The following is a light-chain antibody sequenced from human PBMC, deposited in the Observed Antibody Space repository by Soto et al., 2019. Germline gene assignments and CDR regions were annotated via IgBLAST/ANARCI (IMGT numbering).Light chain of an antibody. CDR2: AAS. CDR1: QSIASF. CDR3: QQTYSMPVT. V-gene: IGKV1-39*01. J-gene: IGKJ2*01. Sequence: DVQMTQSPSSLSASVGDRVTITCRASQSIASFLNWCQQRPGTAPKLLIYAASNLESGVPSRFSGRGSATDFTLSISSLQPEDFATYFCQQTYSMPVTFGQGTKLEMK.